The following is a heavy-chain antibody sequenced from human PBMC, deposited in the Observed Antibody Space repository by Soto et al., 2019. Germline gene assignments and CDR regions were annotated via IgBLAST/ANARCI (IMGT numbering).Heavy chain of an antibody. V-gene: IGHV3-73*01. D-gene: IGHD3-9*01. CDR1: GFTFSGSA. CDR3: TRMRTIFGFDY. Sequence: GGSLRLSCAASGFTFSGSAMHWVRQASGKGLEWVGRIRSKANSYATAYAASVKGRFTISRDDSKNTAYLQMNSLKTEDTAVYYCTRMRTIFGFDYWGQGTLVTVSS. J-gene: IGHJ4*02. CDR2: IRSKANSYAT.